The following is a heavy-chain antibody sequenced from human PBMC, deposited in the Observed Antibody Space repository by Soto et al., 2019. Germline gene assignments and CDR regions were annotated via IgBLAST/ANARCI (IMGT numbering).Heavy chain of an antibody. CDR2: ISAYNGNT. D-gene: IGHD2-15*01. CDR1: GYTFTSYG. Sequence: GASVKVSCKASGYTFTSYGISWVRQAPGQGLEWMGWISAYNGNTNYAQKLQGRVTMTTDTSTSTAYMELRSLRSDDTAVYYCARDHCSGGSCFWLAEVTEGVFDIWGQATMVTFSS. CDR3: ARDHCSGGSCFWLAEVTEGVFDI. J-gene: IGHJ3*02. V-gene: IGHV1-18*01.